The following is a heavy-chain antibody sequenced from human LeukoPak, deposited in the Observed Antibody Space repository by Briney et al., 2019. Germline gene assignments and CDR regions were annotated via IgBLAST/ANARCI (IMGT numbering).Heavy chain of an antibody. J-gene: IGHJ4*02. Sequence: ASVKVCCKASGYTFTGYYMHWVRQAPGQGLEWMGWINPNSGGTNYAQKFQGRVTMTRDTSISTAYMELSRLRSDDTAVYYCARGMDILTGYYTSLFYFDYWGQGTLVTVSS. CDR2: INPNSGGT. D-gene: IGHD3-9*01. CDR1: GYTFTGYY. V-gene: IGHV1-2*02. CDR3: ARGMDILTGYYTSLFYFDY.